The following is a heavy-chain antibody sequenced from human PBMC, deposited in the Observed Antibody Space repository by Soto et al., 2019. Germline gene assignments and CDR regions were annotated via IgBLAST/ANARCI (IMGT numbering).Heavy chain of an antibody. CDR1: GGTFSNYA. Sequence: QVQLVQSGAEVRKPGSSVRVSCKASGGTFSNYAISWVRQAPGQGLEWMGGVFPVVGATNYAQRFQGRVTITADESTSTAYMQLNNLRSEDTALYYCARDRRAVGLACSVWYYFDNWGQGTLVTVSS. J-gene: IGHJ4*02. V-gene: IGHV1-69*01. D-gene: IGHD6-19*01. CDR3: ARDRRAVGLACSVWYYFDN. CDR2: VFPVVGAT.